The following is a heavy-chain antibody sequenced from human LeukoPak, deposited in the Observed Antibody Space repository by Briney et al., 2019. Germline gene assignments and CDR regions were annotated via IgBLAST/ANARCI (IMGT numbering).Heavy chain of an antibody. V-gene: IGHV4-39*01. CDR2: IYYSGST. CDR3: ARPYRSPYYYYMDV. CDR1: GGSISSSSYY. Sequence: SETLSLTCTVSGGSISSSSYYWGWIRQPPWKGLEWIGSIYYSGSTYYNPSLKSRVTISVDTSKNQFSLKLSSVTAADTAVYYCARPYRSPYYYYMDVWGKGTTVTVSS. J-gene: IGHJ6*03. D-gene: IGHD1-14*01.